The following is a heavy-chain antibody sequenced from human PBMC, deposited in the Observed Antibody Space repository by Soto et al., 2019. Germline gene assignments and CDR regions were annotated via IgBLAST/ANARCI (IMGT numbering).Heavy chain of an antibody. V-gene: IGHV3-48*02. Sequence: GGSLRLSCAASGFTFSSYSMNWVRQVPGKGLEWVSYISSSSSTIYYADSVKGRFTISRDNAKNSLYLQMNSLRDEDTAVYYCARDHDSSGWYDAFDIWGQGTMVTVSS. D-gene: IGHD6-19*01. CDR1: GFTFSSYS. J-gene: IGHJ3*02. CDR2: ISSSSSTI. CDR3: ARDHDSSGWYDAFDI.